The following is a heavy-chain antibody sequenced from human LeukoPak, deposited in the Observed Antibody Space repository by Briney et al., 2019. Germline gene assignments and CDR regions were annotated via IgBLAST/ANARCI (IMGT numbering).Heavy chain of an antibody. D-gene: IGHD6-6*01. CDR1: GYTFTGYY. J-gene: IGHJ4*02. CDR3: ARDAIEYSSSNYFDY. CDR2: INPNSGGT. V-gene: IGHV1-2*02. Sequence: ASVKVSCKASGYTFTGYYMHWVRQAPGQVLEWMGWINPNSGGTNYAQKFQGRVTMTRDTSISTAYMELSRLRSDDTAVYYCARDAIEYSSSNYFDYWGQGTLVTVSS.